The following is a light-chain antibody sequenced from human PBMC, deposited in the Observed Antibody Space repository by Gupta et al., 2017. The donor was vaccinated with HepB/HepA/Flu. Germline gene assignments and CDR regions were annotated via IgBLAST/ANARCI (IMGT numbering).Light chain of an antibody. CDR2: DVS. CDR1: SSDVGAYNY. J-gene: IGLJ2*01. V-gene: IGLV2-14*03. Sequence: QSALTQPASVSGSPGLSITISCTGTSSDVGAYNYVSWYQQHPGNAPKLMIYDVSDRLSGVSNRFSGSKSGNTASLTISGLQAEDEADYYCSSKRGSTTLVFGGGTKLTVL. CDR3: SSKRGSTTLV.